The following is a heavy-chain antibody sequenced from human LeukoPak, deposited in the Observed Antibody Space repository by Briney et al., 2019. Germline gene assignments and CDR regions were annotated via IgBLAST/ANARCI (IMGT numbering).Heavy chain of an antibody. CDR2: MNPNSGNT. Sequence: AASVKVSCKASGYTFTSYDINWVRQATGQGLEWMGWMNPNSGNTGYAQKFQGRVTMTRNTSISTAYMELSSLRSEDTAVYYCARSGVGSGGYYSRASIDYWGQGTLVTVSS. V-gene: IGHV1-8*01. CDR3: ARSGVGSGGYYSRASIDY. D-gene: IGHD3-22*01. J-gene: IGHJ4*02. CDR1: GYTFTSYD.